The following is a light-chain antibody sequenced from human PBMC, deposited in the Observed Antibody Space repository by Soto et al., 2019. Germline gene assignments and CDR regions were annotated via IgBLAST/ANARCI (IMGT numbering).Light chain of an antibody. J-gene: IGKJ1*01. CDR1: QEISNY. V-gene: IGKV1-33*01. CDR3: QQYDHLPRT. CDR2: DAS. Sequence: DLQMIQSPSSLSASVGDRVTITCQASQEISNYLNWYQQKPGKAPKLLIYDASTLERGVPSRFSARGSGTDFTFTISSLQPEDFATYYCQQYDHLPRTFGRGTKVEIK.